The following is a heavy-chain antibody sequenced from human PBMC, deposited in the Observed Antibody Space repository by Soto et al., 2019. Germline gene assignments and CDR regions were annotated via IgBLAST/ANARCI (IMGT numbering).Heavy chain of an antibody. V-gene: IGHV1-69*01. J-gene: IGHJ3*02. CDR3: ARSKESAFDI. Sequence: QVQLVQSGAEVRKPGSSVKVSCKASGGTFSRHAISWVRQAPGQGLEWMGGIIPIFGTANHAQKFQGRVTIIADESTSTVYMELSSLRSEDTAVYYCARSKESAFDIWGQGTMVTVSS. CDR2: IIPIFGTA. CDR1: GGTFSRHA.